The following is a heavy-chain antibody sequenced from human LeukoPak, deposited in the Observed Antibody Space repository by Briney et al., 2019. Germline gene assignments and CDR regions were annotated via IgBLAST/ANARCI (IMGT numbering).Heavy chain of an antibody. CDR2: ISGSGGST. J-gene: IGHJ3*02. Sequence: GGSLRLSCAASGFTFSSYAMNWVRQAPGKGLEWVSAISGSGGSTYYADSVKVRFTISRDNSKNTLYPQMNSLRAEDTAIYYCAKEYSAFDIWGQGTMVTVSS. CDR1: GFTFSSYA. CDR3: AKEYSAFDI. V-gene: IGHV3-23*01. D-gene: IGHD1-26*01.